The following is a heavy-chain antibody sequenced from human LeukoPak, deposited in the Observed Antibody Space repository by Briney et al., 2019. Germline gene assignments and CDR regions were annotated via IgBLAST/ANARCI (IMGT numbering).Heavy chain of an antibody. D-gene: IGHD3-3*01. CDR3: ARSPSAPMTIFEVVNTYYYYYMDV. V-gene: IGHV1-2*02. Sequence: ASVKVSCKTSGNTFTAYYMHWVRQAPGQGLEWMGWINPNSGATKYAQKFQGRVIMTRDTSISTAYMELSRLASDDTAVYYCARSPSAPMTIFEVVNTYYYYYMDVWGKGTTVTVSS. CDR2: INPNSGAT. J-gene: IGHJ6*03. CDR1: GNTFTAYY.